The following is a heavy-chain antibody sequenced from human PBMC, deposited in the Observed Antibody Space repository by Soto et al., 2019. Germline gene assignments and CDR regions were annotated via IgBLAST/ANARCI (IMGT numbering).Heavy chain of an antibody. V-gene: IGHV4-34*01. CDR1: GGSFSGYY. CDR3: ARKGPRSPNDY. J-gene: IGHJ4*02. Sequence: SETLSLTCAVYGGSFSGYYWSWIRQPPGKGLEWIGEINHSGSTNYNPSLKSRVTISVDTSKNQFSLKLSSVTAADTAVYYCARKGPRSPNDYWGQGTLVTVSS. CDR2: INHSGST. D-gene: IGHD6-13*01.